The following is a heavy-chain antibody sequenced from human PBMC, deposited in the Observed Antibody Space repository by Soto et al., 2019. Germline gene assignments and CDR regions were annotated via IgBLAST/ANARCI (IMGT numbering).Heavy chain of an antibody. D-gene: IGHD6-13*01. V-gene: IGHV2-26*01. CDR1: GFSLSNARMG. CDR3: ARIRGFWIAAAGYYFDY. J-gene: IGHJ4*02. CDR2: IFSNDEK. Sequence: ESGPTLVNPTETLTLTCTVSGFSLSNARMGVSWIRQPPGKALEWLAHIFSNDEKSYSTSLKSRLTISKDTSKSQVVLTMTNMDPVDTATYYCARIRGFWIAAAGYYFDYWGQGTLVTVSS.